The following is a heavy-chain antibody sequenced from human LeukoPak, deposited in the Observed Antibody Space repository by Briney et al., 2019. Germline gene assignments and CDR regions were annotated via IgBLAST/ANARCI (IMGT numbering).Heavy chain of an antibody. J-gene: IGHJ3*01. CDR2: ISGSGGST. CDR3: AKDRTGLRLHPAFDL. Sequence: QPGGSLRLSCAASGFIFSNYVMSWGRQAPGKGLEWVSAISGSGGSTYYADSLKGRFTISRDNPNNTQYLQMNSLRAEDTAVYYCAKDRTGLRLHPAFDLWGQGPMVTVSS. V-gene: IGHV3-23*01. D-gene: IGHD3-3*01. CDR1: GFIFSNYV.